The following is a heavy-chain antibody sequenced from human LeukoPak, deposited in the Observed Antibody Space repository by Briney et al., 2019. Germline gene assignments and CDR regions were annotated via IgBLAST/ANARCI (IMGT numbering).Heavy chain of an antibody. D-gene: IGHD3/OR15-3a*01. Sequence: GGSLRLSCAASGFTFSNCWMSWVRQAPGKGLEWVATIKQDGSEKYYVDSVKGRFTISRDNAKNSLYLQMNSLRAEDTAVYFCARDGDFWTGQGAFDIWGQGTMVTVAS. CDR2: IKQDGSEK. J-gene: IGHJ3*02. V-gene: IGHV3-7*01. CDR1: GFTFSNCW. CDR3: ARDGDFWTGQGAFDI.